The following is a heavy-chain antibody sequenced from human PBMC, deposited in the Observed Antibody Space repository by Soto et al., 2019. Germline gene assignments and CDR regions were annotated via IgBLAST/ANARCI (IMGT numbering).Heavy chain of an antibody. D-gene: IGHD2-15*01. CDR1: GFTFSSYA. Sequence: TGGSLRLSCAASGFTFSSYAMSWVRQAPGKGLEWVSAISGSGGSTYYADSVKGRFTIPRDNSKNTLYLQMNSLRAEDTAVYYCAKVADYCSGGSCYISYDYWGQGTLVTVSS. J-gene: IGHJ4*02. CDR2: ISGSGGST. V-gene: IGHV3-23*01. CDR3: AKVADYCSGGSCYISYDY.